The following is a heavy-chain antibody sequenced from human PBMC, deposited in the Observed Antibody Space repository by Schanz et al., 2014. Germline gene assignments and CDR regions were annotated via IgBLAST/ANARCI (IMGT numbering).Heavy chain of an antibody. CDR2: LSGSGGST. Sequence: EVQLVESGGGLVQPGGSLRLSCAASGFTFSDHYMDWIRQAPGKGLEWVSALSGSGGSTYYSDSVKGRFTISRDNSKNTLYLQMNSLRTEDTAVYYCAKQIHYHILTVTRNWGQGTLVTVSS. CDR1: GFTFSDHY. J-gene: IGHJ4*02. CDR3: AKQIHYHILTVTRN. D-gene: IGHD3-9*01. V-gene: IGHV3-23*04.